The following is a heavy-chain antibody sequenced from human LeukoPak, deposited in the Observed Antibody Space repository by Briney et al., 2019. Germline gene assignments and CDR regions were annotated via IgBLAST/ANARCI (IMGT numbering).Heavy chain of an antibody. D-gene: IGHD6-19*01. CDR1: GFTASSNY. CDR3: ARVPYSTGAFDY. J-gene: IGHJ4*02. CDR2: VSSSSSTI. V-gene: IGHV3-48*02. Sequence: GGSLRLSCVASGFTASSNYMSWVRRAPGKGLGWISYVSSSSSTIYYTDSVKGRFTISRDNAKTSLYLQMNSLRDEDTALYYCARVPYSTGAFDYWGQGTMVTVSS.